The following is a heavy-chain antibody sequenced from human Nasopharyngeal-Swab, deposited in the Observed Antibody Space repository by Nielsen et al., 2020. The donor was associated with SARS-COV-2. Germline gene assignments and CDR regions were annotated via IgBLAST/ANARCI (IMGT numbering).Heavy chain of an antibody. CDR2: ISGSGGST. D-gene: IGHD3-22*01. CDR3: ARYDDYYDSSGYDY. V-gene: IGHV3-23*01. Sequence: WIRQRPGKGLEWVSVISGSGGSTYYADSVKGRFTISRDNSKNTLYLQMNSLRAEDTAVYYCARYDDYYDSSGYDYWGQGTLVTVSS. J-gene: IGHJ4*02.